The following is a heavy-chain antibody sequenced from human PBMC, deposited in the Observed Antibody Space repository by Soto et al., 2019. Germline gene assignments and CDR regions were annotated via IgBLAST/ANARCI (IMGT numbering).Heavy chain of an antibody. J-gene: IGHJ4*02. Sequence: PSETLSLTCTVSGGSISSYYWSWIRQPPGKGLEWIGYIYYSGSTKYNPSLKSRVTISVDTSKNQFSLKLSSVTAADTAVYYCGRHEGDKGDYVLDYWGQGALVTVSS. D-gene: IGHD4-17*01. CDR3: GRHEGDKGDYVLDY. CDR1: GGSISSYY. CDR2: IYYSGST. V-gene: IGHV4-59*08.